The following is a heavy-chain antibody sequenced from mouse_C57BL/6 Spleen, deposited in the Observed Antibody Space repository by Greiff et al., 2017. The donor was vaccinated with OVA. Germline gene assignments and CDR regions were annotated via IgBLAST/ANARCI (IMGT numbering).Heavy chain of an antibody. CDR3: ARHRSSWFAY. Sequence: EVQVVESGGGLVKPGGSLKLSCAASGFTFSSYTMSWVRQTPEKRLEWVATISGGGGNTYYPDSVKGRFTISRDNAKNTLYLQMSCLRSEDTALYYCARHRSSWFAYWGQGTLVTVSA. CDR2: ISGGGGNT. D-gene: IGHD2-14*01. CDR1: GFTFSSYT. J-gene: IGHJ3*01. V-gene: IGHV5-9*01.